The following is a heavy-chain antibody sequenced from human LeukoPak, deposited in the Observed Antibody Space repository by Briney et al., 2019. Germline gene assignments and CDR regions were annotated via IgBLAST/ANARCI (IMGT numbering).Heavy chain of an antibody. J-gene: IGHJ6*03. CDR1: GGSISSHY. Sequence: SETLSLTCTVSGGSISSHYWSWIRQPPGKGLEWIGYIYYSWTTNYNPSLKSRVPISVDPSKNQFSLKLSSVTAADTAVYYCARESWSSSWYLDYYYYYMDVWGKGTTVTVSS. V-gene: IGHV4-59*11. D-gene: IGHD6-13*01. CDR2: IYYSWTT. CDR3: ARESWSSSWYLDYYYYYMDV.